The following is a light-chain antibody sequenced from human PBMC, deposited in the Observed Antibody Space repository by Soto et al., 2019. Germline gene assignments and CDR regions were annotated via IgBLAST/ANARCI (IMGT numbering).Light chain of an antibody. CDR2: DAS. CDR3: QQRSNRLGKYT. Sequence: EIVLTQSPATLSLSPGERATLSCRASQSVSSYLAWYQQKPGQAPRLLIYDASNRATGIPARFSGSGSGTDFTLTISSLEPEDFAVYYCQQRSNRLGKYTFGQGTKLEIK. V-gene: IGKV3-11*01. CDR1: QSVSSY. J-gene: IGKJ2*01.